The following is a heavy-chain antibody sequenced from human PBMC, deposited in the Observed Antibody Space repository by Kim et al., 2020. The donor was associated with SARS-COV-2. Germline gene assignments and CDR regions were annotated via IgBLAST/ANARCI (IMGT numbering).Heavy chain of an antibody. D-gene: IGHD2-2*01. CDR3: ARTREDCSTSCGWFDP. J-gene: IGHJ5*02. CDR2: IYYSGST. Sequence: SETLSLTCTVSGGSISSGGYYWSWIRQHPGKGLEWIGYIYYSGSTYYNPSLKSRVTISVDTSKNQFSLKLSSVTAADTAVYYCARTREDCSTSCGWFDPWGQGTLVTVSS. V-gene: IGHV4-31*03. CDR1: GGSISSGGYY.